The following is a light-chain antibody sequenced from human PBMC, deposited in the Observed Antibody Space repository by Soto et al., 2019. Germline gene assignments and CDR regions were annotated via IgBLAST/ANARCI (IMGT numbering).Light chain of an antibody. CDR1: QNINTY. CDR2: MAS. V-gene: IGKV1-39*01. CDR3: QQSFSNMVT. Sequence: IQVTQPPSSLSASVGDRVTITCRASQNINTYLNWYRQKSGKAPELLIFMASTLQTGVPSRFSGSGSWTNFSLTISGLQPDDFATYYCQQSFSNMVTFGGGTKVQI. J-gene: IGKJ4*01.